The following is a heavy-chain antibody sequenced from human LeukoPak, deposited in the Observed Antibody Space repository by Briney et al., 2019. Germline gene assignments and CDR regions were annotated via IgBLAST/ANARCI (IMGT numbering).Heavy chain of an antibody. V-gene: IGHV3-21*01. D-gene: IGHD4-17*01. J-gene: IGHJ6*03. CDR2: ISSSSSYI. CDR1: GFTFSSYS. Sequence: GGSLRLSCAASGFTFSSYSMNWVRQAPGKGLEWVSSISSSSSYIYYADSVKGRFTISRDIAKNSLYLQMISLRAEDTAVYYCAGGVTTLHYYYYYYMGVWGKGTTVTVSS. CDR3: AGGVTTLHYYYYYYMGV.